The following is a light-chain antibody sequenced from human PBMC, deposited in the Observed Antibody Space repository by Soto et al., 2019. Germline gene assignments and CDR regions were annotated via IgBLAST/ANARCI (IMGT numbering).Light chain of an antibody. J-gene: IGLJ2*01. CDR1: SSNIGAGYD. Sequence: QSVLTQPPSVSGAPGQRVTISCTGSSSNIGAGYDVHWYQQLPGTAPKLLIYINTNRPSGVPDRFSGSKSGTSASLAITGLQAEAEADYYCQSYDNSHVVFGGGPKLTVL. CDR2: INT. CDR3: QSYDNSHVV. V-gene: IGLV1-40*01.